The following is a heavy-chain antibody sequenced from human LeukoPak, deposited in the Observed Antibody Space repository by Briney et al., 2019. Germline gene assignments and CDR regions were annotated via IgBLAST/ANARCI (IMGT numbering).Heavy chain of an antibody. V-gene: IGHV1-46*01. CDR2: INPSGGGT. J-gene: IGHJ3*02. CDR3: ATPGEPYSSSWGAFDN. CDR1: GYTFTSYY. D-gene: IGHD6-13*01. Sequence: GASVKVSCKASGYTFTSYYMHWVRQAPGQGLEWMGIINPSGGGTSYAQKFQGRVTMTRDTSTSTVYMELSSLRSEDTAVYYCATPGEPYSSSWGAFDNWGQGTMVTVSS.